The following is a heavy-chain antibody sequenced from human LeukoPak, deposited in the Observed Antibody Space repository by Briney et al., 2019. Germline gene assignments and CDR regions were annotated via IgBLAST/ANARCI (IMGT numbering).Heavy chain of an antibody. Sequence: GGSLRLSCAASRFAFSAYAMTWVRQAPGKGLEWVSSITGSGAGTSYADSVKGRFTISRDNSKNTLYLQMNSLRAEDTAVYYCARVAVAGPTGWFDPWGQGTLVTVSS. CDR3: ARVAVAGPTGWFDP. CDR1: RFAFSAYA. CDR2: ITGSGAGT. J-gene: IGHJ5*02. D-gene: IGHD6-13*01. V-gene: IGHV3-23*01.